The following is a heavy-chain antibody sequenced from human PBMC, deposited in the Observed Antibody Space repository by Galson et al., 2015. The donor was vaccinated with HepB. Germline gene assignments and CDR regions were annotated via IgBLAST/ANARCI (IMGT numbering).Heavy chain of an antibody. Sequence: LRLSCAASGFTFSSYAMSWVRQAPGKGLEWVSAISGSGGSTYYADSVEGRFTISRDNSKNTLYLQMNSLRAEDTAVYYCAKDHRGIAAAGTRRYFDYWGQGTLVTVSS. CDR2: ISGSGGST. V-gene: IGHV3-23*01. CDR1: GFTFSSYA. CDR3: AKDHRGIAAAGTRRYFDY. D-gene: IGHD6-13*01. J-gene: IGHJ4*02.